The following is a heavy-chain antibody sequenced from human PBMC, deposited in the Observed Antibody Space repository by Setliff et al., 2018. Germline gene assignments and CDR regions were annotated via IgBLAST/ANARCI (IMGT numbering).Heavy chain of an antibody. CDR1: GFTFSTYR. D-gene: IGHD2-15*01. Sequence: GGSLRLSCAASGFTFSTYRMHWVRQAPGKGLEWVAAIWDDGVNKYHADSVKGRFTISRDNSKSTLYLQMNSLRPEDTAVYYCARTCSGSGRYAGLESWGQGTPVTVSS. V-gene: IGHV3-33*08. CDR2: IWDDGVNK. CDR3: ARTCSGSGRYAGLES. J-gene: IGHJ4*02.